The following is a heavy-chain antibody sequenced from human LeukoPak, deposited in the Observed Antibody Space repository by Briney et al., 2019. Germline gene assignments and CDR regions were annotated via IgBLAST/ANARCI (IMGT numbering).Heavy chain of an antibody. V-gene: IGHV3-15*01. D-gene: IGHD3-10*01. CDR3: TPERTRPMVRGEYWGYFEC. J-gene: IGHJ4*02. CDR2: IKSTTDGGTT. CDR1: GFTFNNAW. Sequence: GGSLRLSCAASGFTFNNAWMTWVRQAPGMGLEWIARIKSTTDGGTTDYAAPVNGRFSISRDDSKNTVYLQMNSLKTEDTAVYYCTPERTRPMVRGEYWGYFECWGQGTLVTVSS.